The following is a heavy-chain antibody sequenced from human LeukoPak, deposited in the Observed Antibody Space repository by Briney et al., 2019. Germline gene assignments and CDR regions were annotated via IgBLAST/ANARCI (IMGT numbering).Heavy chain of an antibody. J-gene: IGHJ6*02. CDR1: GFTFSSYA. CDR2: ISYDGSNK. CDR3: ARDGLGSVLRYFDWSHKGYYGMDV. Sequence: PGRSLGLSCAASGFTFSSYAMHWVRQAPGKGLEWVAVISYDGSNKYYADSVKGRFTISRDNSKNTLYLQMNSLRAEDTAVYYCARDGLGSVLRYFDWSHKGYYGMDVWGQGTTVTVSS. V-gene: IGHV3-30-3*01. D-gene: IGHD3-9*01.